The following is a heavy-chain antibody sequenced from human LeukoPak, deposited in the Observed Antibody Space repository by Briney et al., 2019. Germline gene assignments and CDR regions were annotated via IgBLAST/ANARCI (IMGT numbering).Heavy chain of an antibody. CDR1: GGSFSRYY. CDR2: IDHRGDT. Sequence: PSETLSLTCAVYGGSFSRYYWGWIRQSPGKGLEWIAEIDHRGDTNYNPSVKSRVTISVDTSKNQFSLKMRSLSAADTALYYCARGATISETGYFDFWGQGTLVTVSS. CDR3: ARGATISETGYFDF. J-gene: IGHJ4*03. D-gene: IGHD5-24*01. V-gene: IGHV4-34*01.